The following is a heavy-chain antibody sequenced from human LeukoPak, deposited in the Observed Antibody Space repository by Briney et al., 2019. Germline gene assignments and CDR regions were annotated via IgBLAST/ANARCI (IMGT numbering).Heavy chain of an antibody. Sequence: GGSLRLSCAVSGITLSNYGMSWVRQAPGKGLEWVAGISDSGGRTNYADSVKGRFTNSRDNPKNTLYLQMNSLRAEDTAVYFCAKRGVVIRVILVGFHKEAYYFDSWGQGALVTVSS. V-gene: IGHV3-23*01. J-gene: IGHJ4*02. CDR2: ISDSGGRT. D-gene: IGHD3-10*01. CDR1: GITLSNYG. CDR3: AKRGVVIRVILVGFHKEAYYFDS.